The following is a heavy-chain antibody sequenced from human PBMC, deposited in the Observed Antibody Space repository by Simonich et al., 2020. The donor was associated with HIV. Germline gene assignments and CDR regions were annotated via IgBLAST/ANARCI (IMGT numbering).Heavy chain of an antibody. J-gene: IGHJ4*02. Sequence: QVQLVQSGAEVKKPGSSVKVSCKASGGTFSSFAISWVRQAPGLGLEWGGRITPIFGTANYAQMFQGRVTITADESTSTAYMELSSLRSEDTGIYYCARKGGGRGVYYFDYWGQGTLVTVSS. V-gene: IGHV1-69*13. CDR3: ARKGGGRGVYYFDY. CDR2: ITPIFGTA. CDR1: GGTFSSFA. D-gene: IGHD3-10*01.